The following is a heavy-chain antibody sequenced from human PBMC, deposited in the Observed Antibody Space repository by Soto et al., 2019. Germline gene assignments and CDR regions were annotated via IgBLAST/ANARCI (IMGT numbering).Heavy chain of an antibody. D-gene: IGHD2-2*01. CDR1: GFTFSSYA. J-gene: IGHJ6*02. Sequence: GSLRLSCAASGFTFSSYAMSWVRQAPGKGLEWVSAISGSGGSTYYADSVKGRFTISRDNSKNTLYLQMNSLRAEDTAVYYCAKGIIRYCSSTSCYSDYYGMDVWGQGTTVTVS. CDR2: ISGSGGST. V-gene: IGHV3-23*01. CDR3: AKGIIRYCSSTSCYSDYYGMDV.